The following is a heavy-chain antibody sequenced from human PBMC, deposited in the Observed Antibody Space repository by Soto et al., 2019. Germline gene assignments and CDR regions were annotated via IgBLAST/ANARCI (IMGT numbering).Heavy chain of an antibody. Sequence: EVQLLESGGGLVQPGGSLRLSCGVSGFTFSNYAMSWVRQAPGKGLEWVSAINIGGDTTYYADSVKGRFTMSRDNSKNTLYLQMNSLRAEDTAVYYCAKLLVTQMSYYYYGLDVCGQGTTVTVSS. CDR1: GFTFSNYA. CDR2: INIGGDTT. J-gene: IGHJ6*02. D-gene: IGHD2-21*02. V-gene: IGHV3-23*01. CDR3: AKLLVTQMSYYYYGLDV.